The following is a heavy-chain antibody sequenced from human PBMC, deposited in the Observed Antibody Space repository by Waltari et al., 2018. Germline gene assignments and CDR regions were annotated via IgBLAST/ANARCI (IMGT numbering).Heavy chain of an antibody. D-gene: IGHD3-22*01. Sequence: HVQLQESGPGLVKPSETLSLTCTVSGDSLRDDHWTWIRQAPGKGLEWIAYLRNTGGTKCTPSLESRVTVSAVTSKKQFSLRLTSVTAADTAVYYCARLPTKYFDSIGWGFFDQWGQGILVTVSS. CDR2: LRNTGGT. CDR1: GDSLRDDH. V-gene: IGHV4-59*08. CDR3: ARLPTKYFDSIGWGFFDQ. J-gene: IGHJ4*02.